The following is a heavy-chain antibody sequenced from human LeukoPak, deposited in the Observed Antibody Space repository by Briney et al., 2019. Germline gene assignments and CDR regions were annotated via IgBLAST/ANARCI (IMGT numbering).Heavy chain of an antibody. D-gene: IGHD3-22*01. J-gene: IGHJ3*02. Sequence: ASVKVSCKASGYTFTSYGISWVRQAPGQGLEWMGCISAYNGNTNYAQTLQGRVTMTTDTSTSTAYMELRSLRSDDTAVYYCARDTRVGSSGYFLRAFDIWGQGTMVTVSS. CDR1: GYTFTSYG. CDR3: ARDTRVGSSGYFLRAFDI. CDR2: ISAYNGNT. V-gene: IGHV1-18*01.